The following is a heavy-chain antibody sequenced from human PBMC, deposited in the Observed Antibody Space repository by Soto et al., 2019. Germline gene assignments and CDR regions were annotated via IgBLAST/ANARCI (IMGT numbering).Heavy chain of an antibody. D-gene: IGHD2-2*03. V-gene: IGHV1-69*13. J-gene: IGHJ3*02. CDR2: IIPIFGTA. CDR1: GGTFSSYA. Sequence: SVKVSCPSSGGTFSSYAISWVRQAPGQGLEWMGGIIPIFGTANYAQKFQGRVTITADESTSTAYMELSSLRSEDTAVYYCARDTGWIKLDAFDIWCQGTMVT. CDR3: ARDTGWIKLDAFDI.